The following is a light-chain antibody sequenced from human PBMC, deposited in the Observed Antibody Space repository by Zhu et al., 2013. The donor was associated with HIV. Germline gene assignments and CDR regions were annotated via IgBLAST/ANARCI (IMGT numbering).Light chain of an antibody. J-gene: IGLJ3*02. Sequence: QSVLTQPPSVSGAPGQRVTISCTGSSSNTGAGYDVHWYQQVPGTAPKLLIYGNTNRPSGVPDRFSGSKSGTSASLAITGLQAEDEADYHCQSYDSSLTGWVFGGGTRLTVL. CDR2: GNT. CDR1: SSNTGAGYD. CDR3: QSYDSSLTGWV. V-gene: IGLV1-40*01.